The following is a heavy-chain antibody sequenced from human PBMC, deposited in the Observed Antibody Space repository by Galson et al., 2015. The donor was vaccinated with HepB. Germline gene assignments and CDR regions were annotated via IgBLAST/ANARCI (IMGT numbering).Heavy chain of an antibody. CDR3: TTDMPYCGGDLVTDY. J-gene: IGHJ4*02. D-gene: IGHD2-21*01. V-gene: IGHV3-15*01. CDR2: IKSKTDGGTT. Sequence: SLRLSCAASGFTFSNARLSWVRQAPGKGLEWVGRIKSKTDGGTTDFAAPVKGRFTISRDDSKNTLYLQMNSLKTEDTAVYYCTTDMPYCGGDLVTDYWGQGTLVTVSS. CDR1: GFTFSNAR.